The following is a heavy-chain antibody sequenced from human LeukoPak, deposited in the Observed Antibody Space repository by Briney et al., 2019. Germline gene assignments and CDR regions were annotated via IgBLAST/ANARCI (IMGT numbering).Heavy chain of an antibody. D-gene: IGHD4-17*01. Sequence: SETLSLTCTVSGVSVSASFYYWRWIRQSPEKGLEWIANIYYSGTTYYNPSLKSRVTISVDTSKNEFSLKLRSVSAADTAVYYCARRPILPAYAGDHWRFDLWGHGTMVTVSS. CDR3: ARRPILPAYAGDHWRFDL. J-gene: IGHJ3*01. V-gene: IGHV4-39*01. CDR1: GVSVSASFYY. CDR2: IYYSGTT.